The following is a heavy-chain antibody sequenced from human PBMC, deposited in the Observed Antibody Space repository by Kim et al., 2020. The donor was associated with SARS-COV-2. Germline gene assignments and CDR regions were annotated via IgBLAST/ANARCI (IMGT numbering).Heavy chain of an antibody. CDR3: ARKLTDFDY. V-gene: IGHV3-23*01. D-gene: IGHD2-15*01. CDR2: INDGGGSP. J-gene: IGHJ4*02. Sequence: GGSLRLSCAASGFTFSSYAMSWVRQAPGKGLEWVSAINDGGGSPYYAYSVKGRFTISRDNSKNTLYLQMNSLRAEDTAVYYCARKLTDFDYWGQGTLVTV. CDR1: GFTFSSYA.